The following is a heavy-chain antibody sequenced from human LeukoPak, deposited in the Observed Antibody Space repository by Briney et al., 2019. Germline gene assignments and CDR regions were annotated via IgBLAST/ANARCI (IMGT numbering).Heavy chain of an antibody. J-gene: IGHJ4*02. CDR3: ARDYWLGNRGLFYFNY. CDR1: GSTFSSYG. CDR2: IAHDASQM. Sequence: GGSLRLSCAASGSTFSSYGMHWVRQIPGKGLQWLAVIAHDASQMYSIDSVKGRFTISRDNFKNTLYLQMDSLRVEDTAVYYCARDYWLGNRGLFYFNYWGQGTLVTVSS. D-gene: IGHD3-16*01. V-gene: IGHV3-30*03.